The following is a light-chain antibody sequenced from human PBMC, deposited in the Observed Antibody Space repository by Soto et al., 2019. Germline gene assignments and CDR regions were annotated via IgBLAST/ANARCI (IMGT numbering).Light chain of an antibody. CDR3: QQYNSYSRT. CDR2: AAS. CDR1: QSISRY. V-gene: IGKV1-5*01. J-gene: IGKJ1*01. Sequence: DIQMTQSPSSLSASVVDRITITFLASQSISRYLNWYQHKPGKAPKLLINAASSLERGVPSRFSGGGSGTEFTLTVSSLQPDDFATYYCQQYNSYSRTFGQGTKVDIK.